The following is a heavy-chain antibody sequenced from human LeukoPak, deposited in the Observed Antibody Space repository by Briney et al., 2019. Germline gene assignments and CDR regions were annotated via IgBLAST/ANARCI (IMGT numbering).Heavy chain of an antibody. V-gene: IGHV1-2*02. J-gene: IGHJ2*01. D-gene: IGHD2-2*02. CDR2: INPNSGGT. CDR1: GYTFTGYY. CDR3: AAKTGVVPAAILVWYFDL. Sequence: ASVKVSCKASGYTFTGYYMHGVRQAPGQGLEWMGWINPNSGGTNYAQKFQGRVTMTRDTSISTAYMELSSLRSDDTAVYYCAAKTGVVPAAILVWYFDLWGRGTLVTVSS.